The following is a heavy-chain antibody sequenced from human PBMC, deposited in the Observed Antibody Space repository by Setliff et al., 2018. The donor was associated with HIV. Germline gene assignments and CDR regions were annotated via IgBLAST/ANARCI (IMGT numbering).Heavy chain of an antibody. CDR2: IYHSGST. Sequence: PSETLSLTCSVSGGSISSHYWSWIRQPPGKGLEWIGSIYHSGSTYYNPSLKSRVTVSVDTSKSQFSLKLSSVTAADTAVYYCARAAIAAAGPGDYWGQGTLVTVSS. J-gene: IGHJ4*02. V-gene: IGHV4-59*08. D-gene: IGHD6-13*01. CDR1: GGSISSHY. CDR3: ARAAIAAAGPGDY.